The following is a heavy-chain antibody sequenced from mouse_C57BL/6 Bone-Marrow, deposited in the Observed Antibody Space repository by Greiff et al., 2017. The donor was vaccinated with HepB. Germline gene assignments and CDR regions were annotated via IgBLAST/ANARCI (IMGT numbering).Heavy chain of an antibody. CDR2: INPNNGGT. J-gene: IGHJ4*01. Sequence: VQLQQSGPELVKPGASVKISCKASGYTFTDYYMNWVKQSHGKSLEWIGDINPNNGGTSYNQKFKGKATLTVDKSSSTAYMELRSLTSEDSAVYYCARKRGSYAMDYWGQGTSVTVSS. V-gene: IGHV1-26*01. CDR1: GYTFTDYY. CDR3: ARKRGSYAMDY.